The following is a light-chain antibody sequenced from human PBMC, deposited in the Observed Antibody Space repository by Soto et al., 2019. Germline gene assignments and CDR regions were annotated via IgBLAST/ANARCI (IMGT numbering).Light chain of an antibody. V-gene: IGLV2-23*01. Sequence: QSALTQPASVSGSPGQSITISCTGTSSDVGSYNLVSWYQQHPGKAPKLMIYEGSKRPSGVSNRFSGSKSGNTASLTISGLQAEDEADYYCSSYAGTKTLVFGGGTKVTVL. J-gene: IGLJ2*01. CDR3: SSYAGTKTLV. CDR2: EGS. CDR1: SSDVGSYNL.